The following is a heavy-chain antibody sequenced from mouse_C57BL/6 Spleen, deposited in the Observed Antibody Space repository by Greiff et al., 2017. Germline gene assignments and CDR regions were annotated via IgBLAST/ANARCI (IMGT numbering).Heavy chain of an antibody. D-gene: IGHD2-1*01. V-gene: IGHV2-2*01. CDR2: IWSGGST. CDR1: GFSLTSYG. CDR3: ARLGYYGKGGAMDY. J-gene: IGHJ4*01. Sequence: VQLQQSGPGLVQPSQSLSITCTVSGFSLTSYGVHWVRQSPGKGLEWLGVIWSGGSTDYNAAFISRLSISKDNSKSQVFFKMHSLQADDTAIYYCARLGYYGKGGAMDYWGQGTSVTVSS.